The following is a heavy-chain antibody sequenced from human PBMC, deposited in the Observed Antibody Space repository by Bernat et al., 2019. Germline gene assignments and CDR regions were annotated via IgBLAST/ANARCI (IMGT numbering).Heavy chain of an antibody. D-gene: IGHD4-11*01. Sequence: QVQLVESGGGVVQPGRSLRLSCAASGFTFSSYGMHWVRQAPGKGLEWVAVIWYDGSNKYYADSVKGRFTISSDNSKNTLYLQMNSLRAEDTAVYYCARDQGTVTTYYYYYYMDVWGKGTTVTVSS. V-gene: IGHV3-33*01. CDR1: GFTFSSYG. J-gene: IGHJ6*03. CDR2: IWYDGSNK. CDR3: ARDQGTVTTYYYYYYMDV.